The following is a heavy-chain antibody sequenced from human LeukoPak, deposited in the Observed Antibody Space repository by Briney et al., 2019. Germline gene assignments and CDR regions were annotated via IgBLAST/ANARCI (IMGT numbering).Heavy chain of an antibody. CDR3: ARDATVTCDY. CDR2: ISSSGSAI. Sequence: GGSLRLSCAASGFTFSSDEMNWGRRAPGKGLEWVSYISSSGSAIYYADSVKGRFTISRDNAKNSLYLQMNSLRAEDTAVYYCARDATVTCDYWGQGTLVTVSS. V-gene: IGHV3-48*03. D-gene: IGHD4-17*01. CDR1: GFTFSSDE. J-gene: IGHJ4*02.